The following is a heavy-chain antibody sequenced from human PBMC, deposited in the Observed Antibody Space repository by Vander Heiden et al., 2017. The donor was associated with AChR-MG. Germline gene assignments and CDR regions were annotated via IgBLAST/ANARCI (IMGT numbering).Heavy chain of an antibody. Sequence: QLQLQESGPGLVKPSETLSLTCTVSGGSISSSSYYWGWIRQPPGKGLEWIGSIYYSGSTYYNPSLKSRVTISVDTSKNQFSLKLSSVTAADTAVYYCASGNVLRFLEWLRGFDYWGQGTLVTVSS. J-gene: IGHJ4*02. V-gene: IGHV4-39*01. CDR1: GGSISSSSYY. CDR3: ASGNVLRFLEWLRGFDY. D-gene: IGHD3-3*01. CDR2: IYYSGST.